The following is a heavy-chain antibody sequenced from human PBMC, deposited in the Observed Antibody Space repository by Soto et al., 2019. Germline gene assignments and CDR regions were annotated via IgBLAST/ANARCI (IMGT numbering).Heavy chain of an antibody. D-gene: IGHD3-3*01. CDR3: ARYHFWSGYYAY. CDR1: GGSISTYH. J-gene: IGHJ4*02. V-gene: IGHV4-59*01. Sequence: SETLSLTCTVSGGSISTYHWDWIRQPPGKGLEWIGYVYYSGSNYNASLKSRVTISVDTSKNQFSLKLSSVTAADTAVYYCARYHFWSGYYAYWGQGALVTVSS. CDR2: VYYSGS.